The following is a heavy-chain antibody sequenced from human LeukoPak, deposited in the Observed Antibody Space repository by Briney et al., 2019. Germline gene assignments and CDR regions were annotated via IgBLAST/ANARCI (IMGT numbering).Heavy chain of an antibody. Sequence: ASVTVSCTASGYTFTSYDINWVRQATGQGLEWMGWMNPNSGNTGYAQKFQGRVTMTRNTSISTAYMELSSLRSEDTAVYYCARAGPSILTGYLRYYYGMDVWGQGTTVTVSS. V-gene: IGHV1-8*01. CDR3: ARAGPSILTGYLRYYYGMDV. J-gene: IGHJ6*02. CDR1: GYTFTSYD. D-gene: IGHD3-9*01. CDR2: MNPNSGNT.